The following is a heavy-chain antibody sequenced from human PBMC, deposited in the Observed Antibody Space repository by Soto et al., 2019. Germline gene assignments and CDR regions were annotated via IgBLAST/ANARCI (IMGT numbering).Heavy chain of an antibody. D-gene: IGHD2-2*01. CDR1: GFSFSYYA. CDR3: ARDRRGDTTRVYYFDY. Sequence: GGSLRLSCVASGFSFSYYALHWVRQAPGKGLEWVAVISYDGSDQFYADSVKGRFTISRDNSKDTLFLQMNSLRGEDTAVYYCARDRRGDTTRVYYFDYWGQGTLVNV. CDR2: ISYDGSDQ. V-gene: IGHV3-30-3*01. J-gene: IGHJ4*02.